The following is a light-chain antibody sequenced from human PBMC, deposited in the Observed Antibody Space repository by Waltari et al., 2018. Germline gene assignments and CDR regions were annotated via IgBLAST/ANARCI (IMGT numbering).Light chain of an antibody. Sequence: AIRVTQSPSSLSASTGDRVTITCRASQGISSYLAWYQQKPGKAPKLLIYAASTLQSGVPSRVSGSGSGTDFTLTISCLQSDDFATYYCQQYYSYPRTFGQGTKVE. CDR2: AAS. V-gene: IGKV1-8*01. CDR3: QQYYSYPRT. J-gene: IGKJ1*01. CDR1: QGISSY.